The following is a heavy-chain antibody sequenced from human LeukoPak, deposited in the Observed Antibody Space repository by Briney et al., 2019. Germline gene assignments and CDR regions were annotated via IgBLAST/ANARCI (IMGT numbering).Heavy chain of an antibody. Sequence: GGSLRLSCAASGFTFSSYAMHWVRKAPGKGLEYVSAISSNGGSTYYANSVKGRFTISRDNSKNTLYLQMGSLRAEDMAVYYCARFDDYGLYWGQGTLVTVSS. V-gene: IGHV3-64*01. CDR1: GFTFSSYA. D-gene: IGHD4-17*01. CDR3: ARFDDYGLY. CDR2: ISSNGGST. J-gene: IGHJ4*02.